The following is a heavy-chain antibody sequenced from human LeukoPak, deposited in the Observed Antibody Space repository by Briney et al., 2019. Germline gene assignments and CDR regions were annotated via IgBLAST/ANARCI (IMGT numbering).Heavy chain of an antibody. CDR1: GGSISSYY. CDR2: INHSGST. J-gene: IGHJ4*02. CDR3: ARAGSSRGDWSDY. D-gene: IGHD6-13*01. Sequence: PSETLSLTCTVSGGSISSYYWSWIRQPPGKGLEWIGEINHSGSTNYNPSLKSRVTISVDTSKNQFSLKLSSVTAADTAVYYCARAGSSRGDWSDYWAREPWSPSPQ. V-gene: IGHV4-34*01.